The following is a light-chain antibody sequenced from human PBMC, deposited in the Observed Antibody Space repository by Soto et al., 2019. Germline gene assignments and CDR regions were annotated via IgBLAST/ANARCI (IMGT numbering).Light chain of an antibody. CDR2: DAS. Sequence: EIVLTQSPATLSLSPGERATLSCRASQSVSSSLAWYQQKPGQAPRLLIYDASNRATGIPARFSGSGSGTDFTITISSLEPEDFAVYYCQQRSNWPPEVTFGPGTKVDIK. CDR1: QSVSSS. J-gene: IGKJ3*01. V-gene: IGKV3-11*01. CDR3: QQRSNWPPEVT.